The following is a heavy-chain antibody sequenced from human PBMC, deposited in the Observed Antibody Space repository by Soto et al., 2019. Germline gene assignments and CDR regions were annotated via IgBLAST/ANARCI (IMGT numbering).Heavy chain of an antibody. Sequence: QVQLVQSGAEVKKPGSSVKVSCKASGGTFSSYTISWVRQAPGQGLEWMGRIIPILGIANYAQKFQGRVTITADKSTSTAYMELSSLRSEDTDVYYCARRITGTDRHYYYYMDVWGKGPTVTVSS. V-gene: IGHV1-69*02. CDR2: IIPILGIA. J-gene: IGHJ6*03. CDR1: GGTFSSYT. D-gene: IGHD1-20*01. CDR3: ARRITGTDRHYYYYMDV.